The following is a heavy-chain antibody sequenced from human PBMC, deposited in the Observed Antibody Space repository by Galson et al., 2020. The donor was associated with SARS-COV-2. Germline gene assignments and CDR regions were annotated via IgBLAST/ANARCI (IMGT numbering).Heavy chain of an antibody. CDR1: GGSISTGNYD. CDR2: IYNSGST. V-gene: IGHV4-31*03. CDR3: ARELGGRYCRGGSCQESHWFDP. Sequence: ASETLSLTCTVSGGSISTGNYDWSWIRQHPGKGLEWIGNIYNSGSTDYNPSLESRITISRDTSRNQFSLKLSSVTVADTAVYYCARELGGRYCRGGSCQESHWFDPWCQGTLVTVSS. J-gene: IGHJ5*02. D-gene: IGHD2-15*01.